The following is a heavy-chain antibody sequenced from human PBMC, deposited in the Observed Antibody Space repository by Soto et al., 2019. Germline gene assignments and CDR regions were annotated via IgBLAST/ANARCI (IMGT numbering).Heavy chain of an antibody. J-gene: IGHJ4*02. V-gene: IGHV4-59*08. CDR2: IYYTGST. D-gene: IGHD6-19*01. CDR1: GGSISSYY. Sequence: PSETLSLTCSVSGGSISSYYWSWIRQPPGKGLEWIGFIYYTGSTNYNPSLKSRVTISVDTSKNQFSLKLSSVTAADTAVYYCARSFGWYAIDHSGQATLVTGSS. CDR3: ARSFGWYAIDH.